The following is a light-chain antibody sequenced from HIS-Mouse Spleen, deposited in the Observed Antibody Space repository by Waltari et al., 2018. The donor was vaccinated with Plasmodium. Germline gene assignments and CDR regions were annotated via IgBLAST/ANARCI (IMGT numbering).Light chain of an antibody. CDR2: EVS. CDR1: SSDVGGYNY. CDR3: SSYTSSSTWV. Sequence: QSALTQPASVSGSPGQSITISSTGTSSDVGGYNYVSWYHQHPGKAPKLMIYEVSNRPSGVSNRFSGSKSGNTASLTISGLQAEDEADYYCSSYTSSSTWVFGGGTKLTVL. J-gene: IGLJ3*02. V-gene: IGLV2-14*01.